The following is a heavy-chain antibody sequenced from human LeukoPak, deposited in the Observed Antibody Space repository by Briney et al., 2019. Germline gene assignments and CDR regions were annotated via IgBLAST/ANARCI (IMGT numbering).Heavy chain of an antibody. CDR3: ARAVGGDGSGSL. D-gene: IGHD3-10*01. CDR2: IYYRVTS. J-gene: IGHJ4*02. V-gene: IGHV4-59*01. CDR1: GDSISTYY. Sequence: SETLSLTCTVSGDSISTYYWSWIRQPPGKGLEWIGYIYYRVTSDYNPSLKSRVTMSVGMSTRQISLKLSSVTAADTAMYYCARAVGGDGSGSLWGPGTLVTVSS.